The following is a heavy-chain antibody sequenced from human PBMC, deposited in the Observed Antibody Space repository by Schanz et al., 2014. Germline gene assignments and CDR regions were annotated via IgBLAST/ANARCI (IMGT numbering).Heavy chain of an antibody. CDR1: GGTFSTYT. V-gene: IGHV1-69*08. J-gene: IGHJ4*02. Sequence: QVQLVQSGAEVKKPGSSVKVSCKASGGTFSTYTISWVRQAPGQGLEWMGRIIPILGIANYAQKFQGRVTFTADKSTTTAYMELSGLRSEDTAVYYCARDRLECGAECYSVEVFEIWGQGTLVIGSS. CDR3: ARDRLECGAECYSVEVFEI. CDR2: IIPILGIA. D-gene: IGHD2-21*01.